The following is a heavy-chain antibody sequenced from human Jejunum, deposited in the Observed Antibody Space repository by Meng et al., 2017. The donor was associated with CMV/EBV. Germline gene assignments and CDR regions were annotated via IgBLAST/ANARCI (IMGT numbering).Heavy chain of an antibody. Sequence: AASGFTVSSYSMNWVRQAPGKGLEWVSYITSSSSSIYYADSVKGRFTISRDNAKNSLYLQMNSLRAEDTAVYYCARRGSSRSEDYWGQGALVTVSS. V-gene: IGHV3-48*04. CDR2: ITSSSSSI. CDR3: ARRGSSRSEDY. J-gene: IGHJ4*02. D-gene: IGHD6-6*01. CDR1: GFTVSSYS.